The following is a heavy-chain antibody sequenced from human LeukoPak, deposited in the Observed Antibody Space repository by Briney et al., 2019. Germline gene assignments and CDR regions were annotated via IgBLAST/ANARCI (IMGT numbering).Heavy chain of an antibody. J-gene: IGHJ4*02. V-gene: IGHV4-59*08. CDR2: IYYSGST. D-gene: IGHD5-24*01. CDR3: ARRMKMGSIDY. CDR1: GGSISSYY. Sequence: SETLSLTRTVSGGSISSYYWSWIRQPPGKGLEWIGYIYYSGSTNYNPSLKSRVTISVDTSKNQFSLKLSSVTAADTAVYYCARRMKMGSIDYWGQGTLVTVSS.